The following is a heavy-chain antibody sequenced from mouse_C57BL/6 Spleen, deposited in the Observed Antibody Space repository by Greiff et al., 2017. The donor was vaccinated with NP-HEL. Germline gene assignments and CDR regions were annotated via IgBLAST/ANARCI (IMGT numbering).Heavy chain of an antibody. J-gene: IGHJ2*01. CDR2: IYPSDSET. D-gene: IGHD1-1*01. Sequence: QVQLQQPGAELVRPGSSVKLSCKASGYTFTSYWMDWVKQRPGQGLEWIGNIYPSDSETHYNQKFKDKATLTVDKSSSTAYMQLSSLTSEDSAVYYCAREEGTTGERGNYWGQGTTLTVSS. CDR1: GYTFTSYW. V-gene: IGHV1-61*01. CDR3: AREEGTTGERGNY.